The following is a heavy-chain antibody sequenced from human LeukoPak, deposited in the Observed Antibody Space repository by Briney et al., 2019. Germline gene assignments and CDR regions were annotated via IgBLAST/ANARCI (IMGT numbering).Heavy chain of an antibody. CDR2: IYYSGST. CDR3: ARHTFHGQAVIVVVPTPDWYFDV. Sequence: PSETLSLTCTVSGGSISSSSYYWGWIRQPPGKGLEWIGSIYYSGSTYYNPSRKSRVTISVDTSKNQLSLKLSSVTAADTAISYCARHTFHGQAVIVVVPTPDWYFDVWGRGTLAAASS. D-gene: IGHD3-22*01. CDR1: GGSISSSSYY. J-gene: IGHJ2*01. V-gene: IGHV4-39*01.